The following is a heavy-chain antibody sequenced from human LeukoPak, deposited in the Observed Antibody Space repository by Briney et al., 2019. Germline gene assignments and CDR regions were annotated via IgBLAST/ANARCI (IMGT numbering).Heavy chain of an antibody. CDR1: GFTFSSSP. CDR3: TKVPGYTSIYYAFDI. CDR2: ISGSGGTT. V-gene: IGHV3-23*01. J-gene: IGHJ3*02. Sequence: PGGSLRLSCAASGFTFSSSPMSWVRQAPGKGLEWVSSISGSGGTTYHADSVKGRFTISRDNSRNTLYLQMNSLRAEDTAVYYCTKVPGYTSIYYAFDIWGQGTMVTVSS. D-gene: IGHD1-1*01.